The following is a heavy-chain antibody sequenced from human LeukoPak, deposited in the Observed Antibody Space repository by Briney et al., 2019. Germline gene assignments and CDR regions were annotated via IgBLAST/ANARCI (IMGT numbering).Heavy chain of an antibody. D-gene: IGHD6-13*01. J-gene: IGHJ2*01. CDR3: ARAAYSGTWYSRYFDL. CDR1: GFTFSSYD. Sequence: GGTLRLSCAASGFTFSSYDIHWVRQATGKGLEWVSGIGTAGEIYYPGSVKGRFTISRENAKNSLYLQMNSLRAGDTAVYYCARAAYSGTWYSRYFDLWGRGTLVTVSS. V-gene: IGHV3-13*01. CDR2: IGTAGEI.